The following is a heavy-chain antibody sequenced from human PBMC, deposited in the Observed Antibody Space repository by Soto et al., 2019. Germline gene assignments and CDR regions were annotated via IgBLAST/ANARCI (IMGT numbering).Heavy chain of an antibody. V-gene: IGHV4-30-4*01. CDR2: IYYSGST. Sequence: QVQLQESGPGLVKPSQTLSLTCTVSGGSISSGDYYWSWIRQPPGKGLEWIGYIYYSGSTYYNPSLNSRVTISVDTSKTQFSLKPSSVTTADTAVYYCARGGSLDYLSHFYYWGQGTLVTVSS. J-gene: IGHJ4*02. CDR3: ARGGSLDYLSHFYY. D-gene: IGHD4-17*01. CDR1: GGSISSGDYY.